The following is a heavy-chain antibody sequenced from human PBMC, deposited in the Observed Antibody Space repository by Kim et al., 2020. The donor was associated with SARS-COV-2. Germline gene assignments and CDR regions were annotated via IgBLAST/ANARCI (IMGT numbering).Heavy chain of an antibody. D-gene: IGHD2-2*01. CDR3: AIVPFYCSSTSCLEGGMDV. CDR1: GYTFTGYY. Sequence: ASVKVSCKASGYTFTGYYMHWVRQAPGQGLEWMGRINPNSGGTNYAQKFQGRVTMTRDTSISTAYMELSRLRSDDTAVYYCAIVPFYCSSTSCLEGGMDVWGQGATVTVSS. V-gene: IGHV1-2*06. CDR2: INPNSGGT. J-gene: IGHJ6*02.